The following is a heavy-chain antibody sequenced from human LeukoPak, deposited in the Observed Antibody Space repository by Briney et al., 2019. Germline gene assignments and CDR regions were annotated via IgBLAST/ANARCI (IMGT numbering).Heavy chain of an antibody. CDR1: GFTFSAYW. CDR3: ARVATTSSKWSLDY. Sequence: GGSLRLSCAASGFTFSAYWMHWVRQSPGKGLVWVSRINSDGSSTSYADSVKGRFTISRDIPKNTLYLQMNSLRAEDTAVYYCARVATTSSKWSLDYWGQGTLVTVSS. CDR2: INSDGSST. J-gene: IGHJ4*02. V-gene: IGHV3-74*01. D-gene: IGHD2-2*01.